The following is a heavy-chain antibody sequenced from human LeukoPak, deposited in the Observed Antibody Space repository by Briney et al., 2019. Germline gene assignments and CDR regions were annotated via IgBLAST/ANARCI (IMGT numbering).Heavy chain of an antibody. CDR2: MYTTGNT. Sequence: SETLPLTCTVSGDSISSGGYYWTWIRQPAGKGLEWIGRMYTTGNTDYNPSLKSRVTISVDTSKNQFSLKLSSVSAADTAVYYCARDRGISVARGVPSWFDPWGQGTLVTVSS. V-gene: IGHV4-61*02. D-gene: IGHD3-10*01. J-gene: IGHJ5*02. CDR3: ARDRGISVARGVPSWFDP. CDR1: GDSISSGGYY.